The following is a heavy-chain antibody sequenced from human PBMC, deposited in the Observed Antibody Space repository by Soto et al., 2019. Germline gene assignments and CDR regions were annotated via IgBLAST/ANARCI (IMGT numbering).Heavy chain of an antibody. J-gene: IGHJ4*02. Sequence: PSQTLSLTCAISGDSVSSKSATWNWIRQFPSRGLEWLGRTYYRSKWHNEYAVSVKSRITINPDTSKNRFSLRLSSVTPEDTAVYYCASMDDVWGQGTLVTVSS. D-gene: IGHD3-10*02. CDR1: GDSVSSKSAT. CDR3: ASMDDV. CDR2: TYYRSKWHN. V-gene: IGHV6-1*01.